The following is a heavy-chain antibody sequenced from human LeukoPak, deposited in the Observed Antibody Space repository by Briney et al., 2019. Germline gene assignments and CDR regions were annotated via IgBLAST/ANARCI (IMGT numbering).Heavy chain of an antibody. V-gene: IGHV3-21*01. CDR1: GFTFSSYS. CDR3: ARSPTGYSSSWYDY. CDR2: ISSSSSYI. D-gene: IGHD6-13*01. Sequence: GGSLRLSCAASGFTFSSYSVNWVRQAPGKGLEWVSSISSSSSYIYYADSVKGRFTISRDNAKNSLYLQMNSLRAEDTAVYYCARSPTGYSSSWYDYWGQGTLVTVSS. J-gene: IGHJ4*02.